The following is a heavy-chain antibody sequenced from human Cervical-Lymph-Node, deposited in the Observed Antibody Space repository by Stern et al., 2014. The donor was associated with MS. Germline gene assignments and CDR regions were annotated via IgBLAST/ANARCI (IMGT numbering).Heavy chain of an antibody. V-gene: IGHV1-69*01. D-gene: IGHD6-13*01. CDR1: GGTFNSNT. Sequence: VQLVESGAEVKKPGSSVKVSCKASGGTFNSNTISWVRQAPGQGLEWMGGINPLFGTPKYAPKFQGRLTATADESTSTAYMDLSSLRSEDTAVYFCTRDQGGIAAYWGQGTLVTVSS. CDR2: INPLFGTP. J-gene: IGHJ4*02. CDR3: TRDQGGIAAY.